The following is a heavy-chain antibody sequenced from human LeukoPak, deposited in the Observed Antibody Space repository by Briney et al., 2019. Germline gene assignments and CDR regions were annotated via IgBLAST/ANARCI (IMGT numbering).Heavy chain of an antibody. CDR1: GFTFSSYA. CDR3: ARGYQYYYDSSGYFS. D-gene: IGHD3-22*01. J-gene: IGHJ4*02. Sequence: PGGSLRLSCAASGFTFSSYAMSWVRQAPGKGLEWVSAISGSGGATYYPDSVKGRFTISRDNAKNSLYLQMNSLRDEDTAVYYCARGYQYYYDSSGYFSWGQGTLVTVSS. CDR2: ISGSGGAT. V-gene: IGHV3-23*01.